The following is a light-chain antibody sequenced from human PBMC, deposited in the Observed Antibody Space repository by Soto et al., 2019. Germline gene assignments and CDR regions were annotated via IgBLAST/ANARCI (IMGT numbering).Light chain of an antibody. CDR3: QQYGYSSWT. J-gene: IGKJ1*01. CDR2: AAS. CDR1: QSLGHT. V-gene: IGKV3-20*01. Sequence: IVMTQSPPTLSVSPGRRATLSCSASQSLGHTVAWYQQKPGQAPRSLIFAASGRATGIPDRFSGSGSGTDFTLTISRLEPGDFAVYYCQQYGYSSWTFGQGTKVDIK.